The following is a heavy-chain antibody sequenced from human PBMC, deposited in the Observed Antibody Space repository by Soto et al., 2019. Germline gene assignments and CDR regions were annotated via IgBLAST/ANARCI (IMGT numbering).Heavy chain of an antibody. Sequence: EVQLLESGGGLVQPGGSLRLSCAASGFTFSSYAMSWVRQAPGKGLEWVSSISGSGGSTYYADSVKGRFTISRDNSKNTLYVQMNSLRAEDTAVYYCAKFRAVVPGIFDYWGQGTLVTVSS. D-gene: IGHD2-2*01. CDR1: GFTFSSYA. CDR3: AKFRAVVPGIFDY. CDR2: ISGSGGST. V-gene: IGHV3-23*01. J-gene: IGHJ4*02.